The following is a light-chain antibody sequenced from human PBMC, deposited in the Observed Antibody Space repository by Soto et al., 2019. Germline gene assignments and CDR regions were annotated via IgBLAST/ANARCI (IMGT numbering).Light chain of an antibody. Sequence: QSVLTQPPSVSAAPGQRVTFSCTGSSSNFGAGYDVHWYQQLTGTASKLLIYGNNNRPSGVPDRFSGSKSGTSASLAITGLQAEDEADYYCQSYDSILSGVVFGGGTKVTVL. CDR3: QSYDSILSGVV. CDR1: SSNFGAGYD. V-gene: IGLV1-40*01. J-gene: IGLJ2*01. CDR2: GNN.